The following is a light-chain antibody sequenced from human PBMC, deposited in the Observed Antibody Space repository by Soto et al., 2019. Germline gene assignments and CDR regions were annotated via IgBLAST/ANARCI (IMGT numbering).Light chain of an antibody. CDR2: GAS. CDR1: LSVSNN. CDR3: PQYHYWWK. J-gene: IGKJ1*01. Sequence: TQSPATQSLSPGERATPSCRTSLSVSNNFAWFQQKPGQVPRLLIYGASNRATGVSARFSGSGSGTEFTLTISSLQSEDFAVYYCPQYHYWWKFGRGTKVDIK. V-gene: IGKV3-15*01.